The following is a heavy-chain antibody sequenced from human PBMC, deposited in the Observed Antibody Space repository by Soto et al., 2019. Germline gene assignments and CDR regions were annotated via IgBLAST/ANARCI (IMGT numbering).Heavy chain of an antibody. V-gene: IGHV1-69*01. J-gene: IGHJ4*02. CDR1: GGTFSSYA. Sequence: QVQLVQSGAEVKKPGSSVKVSCKASGGTFSSYAISWVRQAPGQGLEWMGGIIPIFGTAYYVQKFQGRVTNTADETTSTAYKELSSLRPEDTAVYYCAREGATVVSPLDYWGQGTLVTVSS. D-gene: IGHD4-17*01. CDR2: IIPIFGTA. CDR3: AREGATVVSPLDY.